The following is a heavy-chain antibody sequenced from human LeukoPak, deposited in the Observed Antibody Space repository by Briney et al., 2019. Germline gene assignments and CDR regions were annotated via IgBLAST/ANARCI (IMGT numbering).Heavy chain of an antibody. CDR1: GFSFSSYE. V-gene: IGHV3-48*03. J-gene: IGHJ4*02. D-gene: IGHD3-22*01. CDR3: AKVNYSDYYDSSGYYGTFDY. Sequence: GGSLRLSCAASGFSFSSYEMNWVRQAPGKGLEWISYINSNGRNIDYADSVRGRFTISRDNAKNSLFLQMNSLRAEDTAVYYCAKVNYSDYYDSSGYYGTFDYWGQGTLVTVSS. CDR2: INSNGRNI.